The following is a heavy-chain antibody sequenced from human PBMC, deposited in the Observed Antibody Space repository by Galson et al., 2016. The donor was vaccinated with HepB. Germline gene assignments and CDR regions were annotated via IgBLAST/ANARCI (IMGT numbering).Heavy chain of an antibody. CDR1: GGSITGYY. J-gene: IGHJ4*02. V-gene: IGHV4-59*01. Sequence: ETLSLTCAVSGGSITGYYWSWIRQSPGKGLESIGYVFYTGKTNDNPSLQRRVTMSVDTSKRSFSLNLNSVTADHTAVYYCVAGNGWLDFWSQGTLVTVS. D-gene: IGHD6-19*01. CDR3: VAGNGWLDF. CDR2: VFYTGKT.